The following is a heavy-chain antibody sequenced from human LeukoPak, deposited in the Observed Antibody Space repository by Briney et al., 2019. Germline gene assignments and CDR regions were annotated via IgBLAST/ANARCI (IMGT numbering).Heavy chain of an antibody. CDR2: IVPIFGAA. CDR3: AISGTITESPYYLDY. J-gene: IGHJ4*02. Sequence: GASVKVSCKASGGTFSSYAISWVRQAPGQGLEWMGGIVPIFGAANYSQKFQGRVTITADESTSTAYMELSSLRSEDTAVYYCAISGTITESPYYLDYWGQGTLVTVSS. D-gene: IGHD1-26*01. CDR1: GGTFSSYA. V-gene: IGHV1-69*13.